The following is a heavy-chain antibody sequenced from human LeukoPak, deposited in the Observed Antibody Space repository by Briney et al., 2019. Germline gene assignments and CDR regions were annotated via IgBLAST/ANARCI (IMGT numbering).Heavy chain of an antibody. CDR1: GFTFSSYA. Sequence: PGRSLRLSCAASGFTFSSYAMHWVRQAPGKGLEWVAVISYDGSNKYYADSVKGRFTISRDNSKNTLYLQMISLRAEDTAVYYCARGTIAAAGRFDYWGQGTLVTVSS. J-gene: IGHJ4*02. D-gene: IGHD6-13*01. CDR3: ARGTIAAAGRFDY. CDR2: ISYDGSNK. V-gene: IGHV3-30*04.